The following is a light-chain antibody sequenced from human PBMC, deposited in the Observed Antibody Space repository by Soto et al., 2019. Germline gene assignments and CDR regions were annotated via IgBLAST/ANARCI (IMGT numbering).Light chain of an antibody. J-gene: IGLJ1*01. Sequence: VLTQPPSVSGAPGQRVTICCTGSSSNIGAGYDVHWYQQLPGTAPKLLIYSNHNRPSGVPDRFSGSKSGTSAYMAITGLQAEDEADYYCQSYDTSLSGLYVFGTGTKVTVL. V-gene: IGLV1-40*01. CDR3: QSYDTSLSGLYV. CDR2: SNH. CDR1: SSNIGAGYD.